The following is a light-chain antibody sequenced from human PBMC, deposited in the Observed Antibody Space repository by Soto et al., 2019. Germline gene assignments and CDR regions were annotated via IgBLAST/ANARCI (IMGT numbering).Light chain of an antibody. CDR3: QQYNDWPYT. CDR2: GAS. V-gene: IGKV3-15*01. J-gene: IGKJ2*01. CDR1: QSVRNN. Sequence: EIVMTQSPATLSVSPGERATLSCRASQSVRNNLAWYQQKPGQAPSLLIYGASTGATGIPAKFSGSGSETEFNLTISSMQSEDFAVYYCQQYNDWPYTFGPGTKLEIK.